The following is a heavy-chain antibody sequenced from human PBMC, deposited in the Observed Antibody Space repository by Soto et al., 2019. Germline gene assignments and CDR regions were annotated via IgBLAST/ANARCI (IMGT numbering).Heavy chain of an antibody. J-gene: IGHJ4*02. CDR1: PFSFSNCA. Sequence: XGSLRLSCVGSPFSFSNCALSWLRQTPGKGLEWISSVSAGGDDIHYAESVKGRFTISRDNSKATLFLQMNSVKADDTATYYCARGGSGWYPFDYWGQGPLVTVSS. V-gene: IGHV3-23*01. D-gene: IGHD6-19*01. CDR3: ARGGSGWYPFDY. CDR2: VSAGGDDI.